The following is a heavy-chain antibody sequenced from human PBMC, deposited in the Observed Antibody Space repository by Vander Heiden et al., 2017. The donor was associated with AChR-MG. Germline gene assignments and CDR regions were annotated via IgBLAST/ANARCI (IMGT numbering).Heavy chain of an antibody. D-gene: IGHD5-18*01. CDR3: ARDTAEDD. V-gene: IGHV3-23*01. CDR2: ISGSGGRT. CDR1: GFTFSVGA. J-gene: IGHJ4*02. Sequence: EVQRLEAGGGLVQTGGSLRPSCAASGFTFSVGAMNWVRQAPGKGPQWVSTISGSGGRTYYADSVKGRFTISRDNSKNTLYLQMNSLRAEDTAVYYCARDTAEDDWGQGTLVTVSS.